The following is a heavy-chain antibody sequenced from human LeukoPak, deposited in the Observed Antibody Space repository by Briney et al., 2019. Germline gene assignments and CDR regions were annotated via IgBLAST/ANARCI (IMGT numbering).Heavy chain of an antibody. Sequence: PSETLSLTCAVSGGSISSGGYSWSWIRQPPGKGLEWIGYIYHSGSTYYNPSLKSRVTISADTSKNQFSLKLSSVTAADTAVYYCARDLSHSSGWYYFDYWGQGTLVTVSS. D-gene: IGHD6-19*01. CDR3: ARDLSHSSGWYYFDY. CDR2: IYHSGST. V-gene: IGHV4-30-2*01. J-gene: IGHJ4*02. CDR1: GGSISSGGYS.